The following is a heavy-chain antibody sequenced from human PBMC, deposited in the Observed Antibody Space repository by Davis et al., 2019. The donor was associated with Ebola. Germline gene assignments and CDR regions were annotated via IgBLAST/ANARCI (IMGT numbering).Heavy chain of an antibody. D-gene: IGHD6-13*01. CDR3: ASGIAAAGTGAFDI. CDR1: GDSVPSNSAA. CDR2: AYYRSKWYI. J-gene: IGHJ3*02. Sequence: HSQTPSLTCAISGDSVPSNSAAWNWLRQSPSRGLEWLGRAYYRSKWYIDYAVSVKSRITISPDTSQNQFSLQLSSVTPEDTAVYYCASGIAAAGTGAFDIWGQGTMVTVSS. V-gene: IGHV6-1*01.